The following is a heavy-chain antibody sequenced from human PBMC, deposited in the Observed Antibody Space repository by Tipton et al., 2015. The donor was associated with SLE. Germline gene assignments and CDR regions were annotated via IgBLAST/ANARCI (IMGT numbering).Heavy chain of an antibody. D-gene: IGHD3-3*01. J-gene: IGHJ2*01. CDR1: GGSFSGHY. CDR2: INQSGST. Sequence: LRLSCAVYGGSFSGHYWSWIRQPPGKGLEWIGEINQSGSTNYNPSLKSRLIMSVDASKNQFSLKLSSVTAADAAIYYCARVWSGYSASYFDLWGRGTLVTVSS. CDR3: ARVWSGYSASYFDL. V-gene: IGHV4-34*01.